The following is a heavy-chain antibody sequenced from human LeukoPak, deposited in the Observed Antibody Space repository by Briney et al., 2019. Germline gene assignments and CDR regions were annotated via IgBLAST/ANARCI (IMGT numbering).Heavy chain of an antibody. J-gene: IGHJ4*02. CDR3: ARERRGGWYGGNAPHSP. CDR2: ISYDGSNK. CDR1: GFTFSSYA. D-gene: IGHD4-23*01. Sequence: PGRSLRLSCAASGFTFSSYAMHWVRQAPGKGLEWVAVISYDGSNKYYADSVKGRFTISRDNSKNTLYLQMNSLRAEDTAVYYCARERRGGWYGGNAPHSPWGQGTLVTVSS. V-gene: IGHV3-30-3*01.